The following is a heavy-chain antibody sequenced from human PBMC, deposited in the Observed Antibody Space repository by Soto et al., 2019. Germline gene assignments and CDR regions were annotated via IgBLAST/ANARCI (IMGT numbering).Heavy chain of an antibody. D-gene: IGHD5-12*01. CDR1: GGSISSGGYY. CDR2: IYYSGST. V-gene: IGHV4-31*03. J-gene: IGHJ3*02. CDR3: ARDKSGYGPATAFDI. Sequence: SETLSLTCTVSGGSISSGGYYWSWIRQYPGKGLEWIGYIYYSGSTYYNPSLKSRVTISVDTSKNQFSLKLSSVTAADTAVYYCARDKSGYGPATAFDIWGQGTMVTVSS.